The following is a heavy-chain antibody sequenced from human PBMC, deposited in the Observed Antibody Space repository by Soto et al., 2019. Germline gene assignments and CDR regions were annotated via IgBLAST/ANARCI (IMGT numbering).Heavy chain of an antibody. V-gene: IGHV4-30-4*01. J-gene: IGHJ4*02. D-gene: IGHD2-15*01. CDR1: GGSISSGDYY. CDR2: IYYSGST. CDR3: ATMGTPATGLYYFDY. Sequence: SETLSLTCTVSGGSISSGDYYWSWIRQPPGKGLEWIGYIYYSGSTYYNPSLKSRVTISLDRSKNQFSLKLSSVTAADTAVYYCATMGTPATGLYYFDYWGQGTLVTVSS.